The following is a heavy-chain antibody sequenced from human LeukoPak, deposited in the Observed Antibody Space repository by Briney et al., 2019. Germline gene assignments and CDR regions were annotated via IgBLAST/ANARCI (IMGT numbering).Heavy chain of an antibody. Sequence: PGGSLRLSCAASGFTFNIYSMSWVRQAPGKGLEWVAFITSSGDATFYADSVKVRFTISRDNSKNTLYLQMSRLSAEDTAVYYCAKDRPNYHESNGHYYRPNGDYWGQGTLVTVSS. V-gene: IGHV3-23*01. CDR1: GFTFNIYS. CDR3: AKDRPNYHESNGHYYRPNGDY. D-gene: IGHD3-22*01. J-gene: IGHJ4*02. CDR2: ITSSGDAT.